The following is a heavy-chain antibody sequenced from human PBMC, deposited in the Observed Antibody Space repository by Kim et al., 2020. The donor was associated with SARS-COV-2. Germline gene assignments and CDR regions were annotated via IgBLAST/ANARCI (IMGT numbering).Heavy chain of an antibody. V-gene: IGHV4-31*03. CDR3: ARSVTSFRVAGFDY. Sequence: SETLSLTCTVSGGSISSGGYYWSWIRQHPGKGLDWIGYIYYSGSTYYNPSLKSRVTISVDTSKNQFSLKLSSVTAADTAVYYCARSVTSFRVAGFDYWGQGTLVTVSS. D-gene: IGHD6-19*01. CDR2: IYYSGST. J-gene: IGHJ4*02. CDR1: GGSISSGGYY.